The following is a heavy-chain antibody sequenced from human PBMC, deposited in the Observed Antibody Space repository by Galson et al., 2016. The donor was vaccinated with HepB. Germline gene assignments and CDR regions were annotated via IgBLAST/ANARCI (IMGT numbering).Heavy chain of an antibody. V-gene: IGHV1-24*01. CDR2: FDPEVGDT. CDR3: ARASQHSFVDY. CDR1: GYTLSDLS. J-gene: IGHJ4*02. Sequence: SVKVSCKVSGYTLSDLSMHWVRQAPGKGLEWMGGFDPEVGDTVYAQKFQGRVTMTEDTSTDTAYMALSSLGSEDTAIYYCARASQHSFVDYWGQGTLVTVSS. D-gene: IGHD5-18*01.